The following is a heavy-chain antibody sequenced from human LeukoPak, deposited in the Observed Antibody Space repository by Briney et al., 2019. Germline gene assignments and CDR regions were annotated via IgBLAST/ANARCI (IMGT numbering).Heavy chain of an antibody. V-gene: IGHV3-74*01. D-gene: IGHD3-16*02. CDR3: ATFPERESYRYTANL. CDR2: INGDGSST. Sequence: GGSLRLSCAASVFTFSRYWMHWVRQAPGKGLVWVSRINGDGSSTTYADSVKGRFTISGDNAKNTLYLQMNSLRVEDMAVYYCATFPERESYRYTANLWGQGTLVTVSS. CDR1: VFTFSRYW. J-gene: IGHJ4*02.